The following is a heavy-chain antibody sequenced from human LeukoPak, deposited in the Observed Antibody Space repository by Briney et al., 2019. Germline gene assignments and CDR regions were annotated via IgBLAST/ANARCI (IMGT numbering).Heavy chain of an antibody. V-gene: IGHV1-8*01. CDR1: GYTFTSYD. CDR3: AREVVRFLEWLPMTYYYYGMDV. Sequence: GASVKVSCKASGYTFTSYDINWVRQATGQGLEWMGWMNPNSGNTGYAQKFQGRVTMTRNTSISTAYMELSSLRSEDTAVYYCAREVVRFLEWLPMTYYYYGMDVWGQGTTVTVSS. J-gene: IGHJ6*02. D-gene: IGHD3-3*01. CDR2: MNPNSGNT.